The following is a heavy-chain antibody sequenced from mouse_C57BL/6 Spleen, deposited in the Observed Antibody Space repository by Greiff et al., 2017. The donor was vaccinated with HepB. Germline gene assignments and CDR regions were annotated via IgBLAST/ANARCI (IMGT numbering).Heavy chain of an antibody. D-gene: IGHD2-4*01. Sequence: QVQLQQSGAELMKPGASVKLSCKATGYTFTGYWIEWVKQRPGHGLEWIGEILPGSGSTNYNEKFKGKATFTEETSSNTAYRQLRSLTNEESAIYYCARKLRDVDYWGQGTTLTVSS. CDR3: ARKLRDVDY. V-gene: IGHV1-9*01. CDR1: GYTFTGYW. CDR2: ILPGSGST. J-gene: IGHJ2*01.